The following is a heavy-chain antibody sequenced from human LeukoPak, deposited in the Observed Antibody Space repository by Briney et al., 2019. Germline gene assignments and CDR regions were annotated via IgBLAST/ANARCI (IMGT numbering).Heavy chain of an antibody. CDR3: ARDPATTVTTQCRT. Sequence: GGSLRLSCAASGFTFSSYSMNWVRQAPGKGLEWVSSISSSSSYIYYADSVKGRFTISRDNAKNSLYLQMNSLRAEDTAVYYCARDPATTVTTQCRTWGQGTLVTVSS. CDR2: ISSSSSYI. J-gene: IGHJ5*02. V-gene: IGHV3-21*01. CDR1: GFTFSSYS. D-gene: IGHD4-17*01.